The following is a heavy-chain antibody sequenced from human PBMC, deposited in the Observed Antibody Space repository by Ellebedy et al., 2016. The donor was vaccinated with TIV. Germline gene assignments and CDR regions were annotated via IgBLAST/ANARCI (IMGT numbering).Heavy chain of an antibody. CDR1: GFTFSDYS. J-gene: IGHJ2*01. V-gene: IGHV3-11*04. CDR3: ARAAYSSSWFEMYFDL. CDR2: ISSSGSTI. D-gene: IGHD6-13*01. Sequence: PGGSLRLSCAASGFTFSDYSMNWIRQTTGKGLEWVSSISSSGSTIYYADSVKGRFTISRDTAKYSLYLQMKSLRDEDTAVYFCARAAYSSSWFEMYFDLWGRGTLVTGSS.